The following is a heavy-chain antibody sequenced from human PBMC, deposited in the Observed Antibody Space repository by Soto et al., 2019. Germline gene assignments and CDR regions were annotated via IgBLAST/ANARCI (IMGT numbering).Heavy chain of an antibody. CDR2: ISGSGGST. D-gene: IGHD3-10*02. V-gene: IGHV3-23*01. CDR3: AHSIGVVRGLPGYYYGMDV. CDR1: GFTFSSYA. J-gene: IGHJ6*02. Sequence: PGGSLRLSCAASGFTFSSYAMSWVRQAPGKGLEWVSAISGSGGSTYYADSVKGRFTISRDNSKNTLYLQMNSLRAEDTAVYYCAHSIGVVRGLPGYYYGMDVWGQGXTVTVSS.